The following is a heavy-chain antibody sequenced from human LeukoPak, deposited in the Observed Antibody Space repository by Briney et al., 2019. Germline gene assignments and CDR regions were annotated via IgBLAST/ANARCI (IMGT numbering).Heavy chain of an antibody. Sequence: GGSLRLSCAASGFIFSSYSMSWVRQAPGKGLEWVSVITGSGGSTYYADSVKGRSTISKDNSKNTVYLQMSSLRVDDTAVYYCAKAASSSWPSYYYGMDVWGQGTTVTVSS. V-gene: IGHV3-23*01. CDR1: GFIFSSYS. D-gene: IGHD6-13*01. CDR2: ITGSGGST. J-gene: IGHJ6*02. CDR3: AKAASSSWPSYYYGMDV.